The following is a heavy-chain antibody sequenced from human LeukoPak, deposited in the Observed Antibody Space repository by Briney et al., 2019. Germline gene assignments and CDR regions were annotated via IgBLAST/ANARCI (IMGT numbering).Heavy chain of an antibody. D-gene: IGHD3-22*01. Sequence: TLSLTCTVSGGSISSGIYYWTWIRQHPGKGLEWIGYIYYSGSTYYNPSLKSRVTISVDTSKNHFSLRLSSVTAADTAVYYCARGGSYYYDSSGYYFFDYWGQGTLVTVSS. CDR2: IYYSGST. J-gene: IGHJ4*02. CDR1: GGSISSGIYY. CDR3: ARGGSYYYDSSGYYFFDY. V-gene: IGHV4-31*03.